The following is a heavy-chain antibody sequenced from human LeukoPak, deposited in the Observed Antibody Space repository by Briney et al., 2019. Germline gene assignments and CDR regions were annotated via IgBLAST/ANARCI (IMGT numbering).Heavy chain of an antibody. CDR1: GFTFDDYG. CDR2: INWNGGST. J-gene: IGHJ3*02. D-gene: IGHD3-10*01. V-gene: IGHV3-20*04. CDR3: ARGQNYYGSGSQTFDI. Sequence: GGSLRLSCAASGFTFDDYGMSWVRQTPGKGLEWVSGINWNGGSTGYADSVKGRFTISRDNAKNSLYLQVSSLRAEDTAWYYCARGQNYYGSGSQTFDIWGQGTMVTVSS.